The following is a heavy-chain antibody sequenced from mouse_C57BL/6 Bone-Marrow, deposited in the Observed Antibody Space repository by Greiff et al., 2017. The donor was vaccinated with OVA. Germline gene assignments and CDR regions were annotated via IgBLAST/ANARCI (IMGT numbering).Heavy chain of an antibody. V-gene: IGHV7-1*01. CDR1: GFTFSDFY. CDR3: ARDAGTTGWFAY. D-gene: IGHD1-1*01. CDR2: SRNKANDYTT. Sequence: EVKVVESGGGLVQSGRSLRLSCATSGFTFSDFYMEWVRQAPGQGLEWIAASRNKANDYTTEYSASVKGRFIVSRDTSQSILYLQMNALRAEDTAIYYCARDAGTTGWFAYWGQGTLVTVSA. J-gene: IGHJ3*01.